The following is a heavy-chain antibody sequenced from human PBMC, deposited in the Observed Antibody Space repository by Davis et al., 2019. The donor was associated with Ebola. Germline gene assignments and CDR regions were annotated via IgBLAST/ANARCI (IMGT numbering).Heavy chain of an antibody. CDR2: INPSGGST. Sequence: ASVKVSCKASGYTFTSYYMHWVRQAPGQGLEWMGIINPSGGSTSYAQKFQGRVTMTRDTSTSTVYMELRSLRSEDTAVYYCARAQFPTTSDHWGQGTLVTVSS. CDR3: ARAQFPTTSDH. J-gene: IGHJ4*02. V-gene: IGHV1-46*01. CDR1: GYTFTSYY. D-gene: IGHD1-1*01.